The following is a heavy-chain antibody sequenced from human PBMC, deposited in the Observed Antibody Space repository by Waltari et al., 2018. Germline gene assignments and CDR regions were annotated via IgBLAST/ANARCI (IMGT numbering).Heavy chain of an antibody. V-gene: IGHV4-34*01. CDR2: INHSGST. D-gene: IGHD5-12*01. Sequence: IRQPPGKGLEWIGEINHSGSTNYNPSLKSRVTISVDTSKNQFSLKLSSVTAADTAVYYCARRDIVATGYAFDIWGQGTMVTVSS. CDR3: ARRDIVATGYAFDI. J-gene: IGHJ3*02.